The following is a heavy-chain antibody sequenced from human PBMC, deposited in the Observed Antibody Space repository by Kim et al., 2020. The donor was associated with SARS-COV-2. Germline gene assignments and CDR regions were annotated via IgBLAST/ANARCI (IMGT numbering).Heavy chain of an antibody. J-gene: IGHJ6*02. Sequence: GGSLRLSCAASGFTFSSYAMHWVRQAPGKGLEWVAVISYDGSNKYYADSVKGRFTISRDNSKNTLYLQMNSLRAEDTAVYYCARGHYQLPTYYYYGMDVWGQGTTVTVSS. CDR3: ARGHYQLPTYYYYGMDV. D-gene: IGHD2-2*01. CDR2: ISYDGSNK. V-gene: IGHV3-30-3*01. CDR1: GFTFSSYA.